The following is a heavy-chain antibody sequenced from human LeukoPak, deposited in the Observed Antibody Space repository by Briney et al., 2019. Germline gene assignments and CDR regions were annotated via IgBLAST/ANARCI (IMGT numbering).Heavy chain of an antibody. CDR2: IWYDGNNK. CDR1: GFAFSTYG. D-gene: IGHD2-2*01. CDR3: ARPYQPLVWHFEY. J-gene: IGHJ4*02. V-gene: IGHV3-33*01. Sequence: PGRSLRLSCAASGFAFSTYGMHWVRQAPGKGLEWVAAIWYDGNNKYYADSVKGRFTISGDNSKNTLYLQMNSLRAEDTAVYYCARPYQPLVWHFEYWGQGTLVTVPS.